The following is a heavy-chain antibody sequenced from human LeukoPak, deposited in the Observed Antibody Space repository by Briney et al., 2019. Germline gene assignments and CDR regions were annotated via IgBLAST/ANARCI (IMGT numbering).Heavy chain of an antibody. CDR2: ISPSGGST. V-gene: IGHV1-46*01. D-gene: IGHD1-14*01. Sequence: ASVKVSCKAFGYTFTSNYMHWVRQAPGQGPEWMGVISPSGGSTTYAQKFQGRVTLTRDMSTSTDYLELSSLRSEDTAVYYCARVTSRLGWFDPWGQGTLVTVSS. CDR1: GYTFTSNY. J-gene: IGHJ5*02. CDR3: ARVTSRLGWFDP.